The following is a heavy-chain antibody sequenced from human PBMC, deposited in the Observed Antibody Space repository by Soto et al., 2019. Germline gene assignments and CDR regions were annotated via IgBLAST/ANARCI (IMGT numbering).Heavy chain of an antibody. CDR3: ASSPLYDFWSGYYTPPYY. Sequence: SETLSLTCAVYGGSFSGYYWSWIRQPPGKGLEWIGEINHSGSTNYNPSLKSRVTISVDTSKNQFSLKLSSVTAADTAVYYCASSPLYDFWSGYYTPPYYWGQGTLVTVSS. CDR2: INHSGST. D-gene: IGHD3-3*01. V-gene: IGHV4-34*01. J-gene: IGHJ4*02. CDR1: GGSFSGYY.